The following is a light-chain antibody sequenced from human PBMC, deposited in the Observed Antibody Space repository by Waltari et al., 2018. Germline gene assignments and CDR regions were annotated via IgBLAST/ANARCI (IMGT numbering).Light chain of an antibody. J-gene: IGKJ1*01. CDR1: QSLHSW. V-gene: IGKV1-5*03. CDR3: QQYNIYPWT. CDR2: KAS. Sequence: DIQMTQSPSTLSASVGDRVTITCRASQSLHSWLAWYQQKPGKAPQLLIYKASFLKSGVPSRFSGSASTRDFTLTINSLQPDDFATYYCQQYNIYPWTFGQGTKVEIK.